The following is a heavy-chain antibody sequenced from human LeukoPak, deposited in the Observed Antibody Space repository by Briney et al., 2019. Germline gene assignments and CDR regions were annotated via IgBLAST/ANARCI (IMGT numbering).Heavy chain of an antibody. V-gene: IGHV3-23*01. CDR3: AGAMRGYQLLPDY. CDR1: GFTFVNYA. D-gene: IGHD2-2*01. J-gene: IGHJ4*02. Sequence: PGGSLRLSCTASGFTFVNYAMTWVRQAPGQGVECVSVITGSGGSTNYADSVKGRFPISRDNSKNTLYLQKKSLRAEDAPVYYCAGAMRGYQLLPDYWGQGTLVTVSS. CDR2: ITGSGGST.